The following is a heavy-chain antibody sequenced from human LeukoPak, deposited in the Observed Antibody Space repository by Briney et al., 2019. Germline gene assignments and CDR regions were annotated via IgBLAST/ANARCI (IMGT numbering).Heavy chain of an antibody. CDR3: ARVSIDDDDAFDI. CDR1: GFTFSSYS. D-gene: IGHD1-1*01. J-gene: IGHJ3*02. V-gene: IGHV3-21*01. Sequence: GGSLRLSCAASGFTFSSYSMNWVRQAPGKGLEWVSSISSSNSYIYYADSVKGRFTISRDNAKNSLYLQMNSLRAEDTAVYYCARVSIDDDDAFDIWGQGTMVTVSS. CDR2: ISSSNSYI.